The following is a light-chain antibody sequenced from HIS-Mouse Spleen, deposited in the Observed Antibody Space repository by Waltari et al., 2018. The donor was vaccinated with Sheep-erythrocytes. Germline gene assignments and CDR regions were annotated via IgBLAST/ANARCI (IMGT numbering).Light chain of an antibody. CDR3: AAWDDSLNGYV. CDR1: SSNIGSNT. CDR2: SNN. V-gene: IGLV1-44*01. Sequence: GQRVTISCSGSSSNIGSNTVNWYQQLPGTAPKLLIYSNNQRPSGVPDRFSGSKSGTSASLAISGPQSEDDADYYCAAWDDSLNGYVFGTGTKVTVL. J-gene: IGLJ1*01.